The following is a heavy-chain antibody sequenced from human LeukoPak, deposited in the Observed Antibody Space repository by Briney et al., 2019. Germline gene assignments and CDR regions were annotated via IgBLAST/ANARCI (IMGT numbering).Heavy chain of an antibody. J-gene: IGHJ4*02. CDR3: AKGVEMATPTGY. CDR1: GFTFSSYG. Sequence: PGGSLRLSCAASGFTFSSYGMHWVRQAPGKGLEWVAFIRYDGSNKYYADSVKGRFTISRDNSKNTLYLQMNSLRAEDTAVYYCAKGVEMATPTGYWGQGTLVTVSS. V-gene: IGHV3-30*02. CDR2: IRYDGSNK. D-gene: IGHD5-24*01.